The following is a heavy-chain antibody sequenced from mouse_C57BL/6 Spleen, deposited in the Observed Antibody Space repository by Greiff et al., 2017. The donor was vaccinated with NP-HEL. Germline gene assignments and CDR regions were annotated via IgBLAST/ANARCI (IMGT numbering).Heavy chain of an antibody. CDR2: IWSGGST. J-gene: IGHJ4*01. CDR3: AISPGAYAMDY. V-gene: IGHV2-2*01. Sequence: QVQLQQSGPGLVQPSQSLSITCTVSGFSLTSYGVHWVRQSPGKGLEWLGVIWSGGSTDYNAAFISRLSISKDNSKSQVFFKINSLQADDTAIYYCAISPGAYAMDYWGQGTSVTVSS. CDR1: GFSLTSYG.